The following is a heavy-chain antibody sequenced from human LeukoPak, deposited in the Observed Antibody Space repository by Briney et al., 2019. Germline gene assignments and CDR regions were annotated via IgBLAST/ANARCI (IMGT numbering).Heavy chain of an antibody. CDR3: AREGCSSTSCIDY. D-gene: IGHD2-2*01. CDR2: INAGNGNT. V-gene: IGHV1-3*01. CDR1: GYTFTSYA. Sequence: ASVKGSCKASGYTFTSYAMHWVRQAPGQRLEWMGWINAGNGNTKYSQKFQGRVTITRDTSASTAYMELSSLRSEDTAVYYCAREGCSSTSCIDYWGQGTLVTVSS. J-gene: IGHJ4*02.